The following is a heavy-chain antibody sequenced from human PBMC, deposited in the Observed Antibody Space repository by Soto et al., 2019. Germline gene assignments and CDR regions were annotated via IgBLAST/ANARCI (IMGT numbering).Heavy chain of an antibody. CDR1: GFSLTTSGVG. CDR3: AHRVLRTVFGLVTTTAIYFDF. CDR2: IYWDDDK. D-gene: IGHD3-3*01. V-gene: IGHV2-5*02. J-gene: IGHJ4*02. Sequence: QITLNESGPTVVRPTETLTLTCRFSGFSLTTSGVGVGWIRQSPGKAPEWLALIYWDDDKRYSASLKSRLTITKDPSKNQVVLTVSDVDPTDTATYYCAHRVLRTVFGLVTTTAIYFDFWGQGTLVAVSS.